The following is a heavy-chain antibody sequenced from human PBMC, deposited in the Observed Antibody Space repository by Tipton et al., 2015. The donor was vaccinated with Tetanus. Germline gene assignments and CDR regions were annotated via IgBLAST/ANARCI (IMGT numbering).Heavy chain of an antibody. CDR3: ARSSGSRSSSGFRSYNGMDV. J-gene: IGHJ6*02. CDR2: IYTNGST. V-gene: IGHV4-4*07. Sequence: TLFLTCTVSGASISTYYWNWIRQPAGKGLEYIGRIYTNGSTNYSPSLKSRLTMSVDTSKNQFSLKLSSVTAADTAVYYCARSSGSRSSSGFRSYNGMDVWGRGTPVTVSS. D-gene: IGHD3-10*01. CDR1: GASISTYY.